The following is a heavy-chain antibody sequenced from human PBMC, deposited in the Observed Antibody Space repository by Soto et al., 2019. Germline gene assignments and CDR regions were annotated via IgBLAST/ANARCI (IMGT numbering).Heavy chain of an antibody. CDR1: GGSISSISSD. Sequence: QLQLQESGPGLVKPSETLSLTCTVSGGSISSISSDWGWIRQPPGKGLEWIGSIYYSGSTYYNPSLQSRVTISVATSKTQFSLQVNSVTAADTAVYFCEIQVGGSRLYCDSWGQGTLVTVSS. D-gene: IGHD2-15*01. V-gene: IGHV4-39*01. CDR3: EIQVGGSRLYCDS. J-gene: IGHJ4*02. CDR2: IYYSGST.